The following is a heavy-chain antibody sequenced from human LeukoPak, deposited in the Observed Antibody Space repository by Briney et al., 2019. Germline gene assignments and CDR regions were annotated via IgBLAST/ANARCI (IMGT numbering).Heavy chain of an antibody. Sequence: PSETLSLTCAVYGGSFSGYYWSWLRQPPGKGLEWIGEVNRSGSTNYNPSLKSRVTISVDTSKNQFSLNLTSVTAADTAVYYCARGWNWNYVFFDYWGQGTLVTVSS. CDR3: ARGWNWNYVFFDY. CDR2: VNRSGST. CDR1: GGSFSGYY. D-gene: IGHD1-7*01. J-gene: IGHJ4*02. V-gene: IGHV4-34*01.